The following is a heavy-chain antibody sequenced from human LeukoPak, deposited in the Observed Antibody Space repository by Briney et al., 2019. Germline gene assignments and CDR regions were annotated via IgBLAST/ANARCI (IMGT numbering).Heavy chain of an antibody. CDR3: ARGLYTYYYDSSGYYPDAFDI. V-gene: IGHV4-31*03. CDR1: GGSISSSSYY. Sequence: SETLSLTCTVSGGSISSSSYYWSWIRRHPGKGLEWIGYIYYSGSTYYNPSLKSRVTISIDTSKNQFSLKLSSVTAADTAVYYCARGLYTYYYDSSGYYPDAFDIWGQGTMVTVSS. D-gene: IGHD3-22*01. J-gene: IGHJ3*02. CDR2: IYYSGST.